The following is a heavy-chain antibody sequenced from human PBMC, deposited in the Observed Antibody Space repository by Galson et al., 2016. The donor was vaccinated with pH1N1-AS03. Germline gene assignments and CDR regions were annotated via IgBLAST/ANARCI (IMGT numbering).Heavy chain of an antibody. Sequence: SLRLSCAASGFTFDEYHMHWVRQAPGKGLEWISGISWDGSSTHYADSVKGRFTISRDNSKNSLFLQMSTLRTEDTALYYCAKDLLRRGCSALAWGQGTLVTVSS. J-gene: IGHJ5*02. CDR3: AKDLLRRGCSALA. D-gene: IGHD5-12*01. CDR1: GFTFDEYH. V-gene: IGHV3-43*01. CDR2: ISWDGSST.